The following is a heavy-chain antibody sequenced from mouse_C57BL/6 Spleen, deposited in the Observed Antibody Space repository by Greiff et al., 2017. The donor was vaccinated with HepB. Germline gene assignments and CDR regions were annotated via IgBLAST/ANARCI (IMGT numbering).Heavy chain of an antibody. V-gene: IGHV1-9*01. D-gene: IGHD1-1*01. CDR2: ILPGSGST. J-gene: IGHJ3*01. CDR1: GYTFTGYW. Sequence: QVQLKQSGAELMKPGASVKLSCTATGYTFTGYWIEWVKQRPGHGLEWIGEILPGSGSTNYHEKFKGKATFTADTSSNTAYMQLSSLTTEDSAIYYCARKSSPGFAYWGQGTLVTVSA. CDR3: ARKSSPGFAY.